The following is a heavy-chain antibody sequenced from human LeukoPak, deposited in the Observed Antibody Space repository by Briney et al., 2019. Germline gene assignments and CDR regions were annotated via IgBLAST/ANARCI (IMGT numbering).Heavy chain of an antibody. CDR1: GGSISSGSYY. CDR3: ARDPGRRTYDFWSGYYNAHYGMDV. V-gene: IGHV4-61*02. Sequence: SETLSLTCTVSGGSISSGSYYWSWIRQPAGKGLEWIGRIYTSGSTNYNPSLKSRVTISVDTSKNQFSLKLSSVTAADTAVYYCARDPGRRTYDFWSGYYNAHYGMDVWGQGTAVTVSS. D-gene: IGHD3-3*01. CDR2: IYTSGST. J-gene: IGHJ6*02.